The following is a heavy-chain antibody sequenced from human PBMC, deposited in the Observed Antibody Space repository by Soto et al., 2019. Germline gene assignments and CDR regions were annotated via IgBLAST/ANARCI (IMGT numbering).Heavy chain of an antibody. CDR2: IGSAGDP. D-gene: IGHD2-21*01. Sequence: PRGSLRLSCAAAGFTFSSHDMHWVRQATGKGLEWVSAIGSAGDPYYSDSVKGRFTISRENDKNSLYLQMNSLRAGDTAVYYCGMLWVTLPPGYGVDFWCQGLSVTVFS. J-gene: IGHJ6*02. CDR3: GMLWVTLPPGYGVDF. CDR1: GFTFSSHD. V-gene: IGHV3-13*05.